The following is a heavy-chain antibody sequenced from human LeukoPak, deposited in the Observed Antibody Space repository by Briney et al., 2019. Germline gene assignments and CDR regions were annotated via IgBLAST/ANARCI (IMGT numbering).Heavy chain of an antibody. V-gene: IGHV3-21*01. J-gene: IGHJ4*02. CDR2: ISSSSSYI. CDR1: GFTFSSYS. D-gene: IGHD6-19*01. Sequence: PGGSLRLSCAASGFTFSSYSMNWVRQAPGKGLEWVSSISSSSSYIYYADSVKGRFTISRDNAKNSLYLQMNSLRAEDTAVYYCASVSKAVSGTLDYWGQGTLVTVFS. CDR3: ASVSKAVSGTLDY.